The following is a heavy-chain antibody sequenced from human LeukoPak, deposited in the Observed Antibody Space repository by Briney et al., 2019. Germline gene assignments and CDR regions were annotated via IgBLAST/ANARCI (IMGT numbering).Heavy chain of an antibody. J-gene: IGHJ6*02. CDR1: GGSFSGYY. D-gene: IGHD4/OR15-4a*01. Sequence: PSETLSLTCAVYGGSFSGYYWSWIRQPPGKGLEWIGEINHSGSTNYNPSLKSRVTISVDTSKNRFSLKLSSVTAADTAVYYCARGLVPVLYGMDVWGQGTTVTVSS. V-gene: IGHV4-34*01. CDR2: INHSGST. CDR3: ARGLVPVLYGMDV.